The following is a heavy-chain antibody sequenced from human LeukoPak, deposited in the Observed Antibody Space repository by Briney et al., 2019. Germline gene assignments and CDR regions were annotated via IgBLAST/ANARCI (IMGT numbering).Heavy chain of an antibody. Sequence: GGSLRLSCAASGFTFSSYAMSWVRQAPGKGLEWVAAISGSGGSTYYADSVKGRFTISRDNSKNTLYLQMNSLRAEDTAVYYCARDGGALEYSDYWGQGTLVTVSS. CDR1: GFTFSSYA. V-gene: IGHV3-23*01. J-gene: IGHJ4*02. D-gene: IGHD1-1*01. CDR2: ISGSGGST. CDR3: ARDGGALEYSDY.